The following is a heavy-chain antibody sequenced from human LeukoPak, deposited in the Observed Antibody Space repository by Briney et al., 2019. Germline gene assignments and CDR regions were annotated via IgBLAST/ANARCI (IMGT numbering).Heavy chain of an antibody. V-gene: IGHV3-30*02. J-gene: IGHJ4*02. D-gene: IGHD3/OR15-3a*01. CDR1: GFTFSNAW. Sequence: GGSLRLSCAASGFTFSNAWMSWVRQAPGKGLEWVAFIQYDGRNKYYADSVKGRFTISRDNSKNTLYLQMNSLRAEDTAVYYCARVWTTEVPSGIDYWGQGTLVTVSS. CDR2: IQYDGRNK. CDR3: ARVWTTEVPSGIDY.